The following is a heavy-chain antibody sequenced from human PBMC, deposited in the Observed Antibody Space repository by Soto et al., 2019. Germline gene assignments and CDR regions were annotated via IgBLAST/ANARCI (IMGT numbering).Heavy chain of an antibody. CDR1: GFTFSDHG. J-gene: IGHJ4*03. CDR2: TSGSGGTT. V-gene: IGHV3-23*01. Sequence: GWSLTLSCEASGFTFSDHGMSLVRQTPGKGLEWGSVTSGSGGTTYYVDSVKGRFTISRDNSIKTLYLQMNSLRVDDTGVYYCAKTSKTTILTVYEAWGQGTQVTVSS. D-gene: IGHD3-9*01. CDR3: AKTSKTTILTVYEA.